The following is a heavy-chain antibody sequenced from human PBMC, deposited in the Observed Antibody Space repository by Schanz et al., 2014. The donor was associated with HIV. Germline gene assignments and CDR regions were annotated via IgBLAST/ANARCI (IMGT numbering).Heavy chain of an antibody. D-gene: IGHD1-26*01. CDR2: INPNSGGT. CDR3: ARGPKWEGLMDV. V-gene: IGHV1-2*02. J-gene: IGHJ6*02. Sequence: QVQLEQSGGEVRKPGASVKVSCKASDYSLTTSGFTWVRQAAGQGLEWMGWINPNSGGTNYAQKFQGRVTMTRDTSISTAYMELSRLRSDDTAVYYCARGPKWEGLMDVWGQGTTVIVSS. CDR1: DYSLTTSG.